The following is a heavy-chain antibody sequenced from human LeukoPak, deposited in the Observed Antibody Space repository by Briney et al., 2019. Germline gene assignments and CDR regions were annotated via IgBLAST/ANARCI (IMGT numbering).Heavy chain of an antibody. V-gene: IGHV1-69*04. CDR3: ARKSNYADY. CDR1: GGTFSSYA. Sequence: SVKVSCKASGGTFSSYAISWVRQAPGQGLEWMGRIIPILGIANYAQKFQGRVTMTRNTSISTAYMELSSLRSEDTAVYYCARKSNYADYWGQGTLVTVSS. J-gene: IGHJ4*02. D-gene: IGHD2-2*01. CDR2: IIPILGIA.